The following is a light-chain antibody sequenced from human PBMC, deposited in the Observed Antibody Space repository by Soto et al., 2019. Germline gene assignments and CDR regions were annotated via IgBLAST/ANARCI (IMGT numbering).Light chain of an antibody. J-gene: IGLJ1*01. Sequence: QSVLTQPPSVSGAPGQRVTISCTGSSSNIGAGYDVHWYQQVSGAAPKLLIYGNSNRPSGVPDRFSGSRSGTSASLAITGLQPEDEADYYCQSYDSSLRGSVFGPGTKVTVL. CDR3: QSYDSSLRGSV. V-gene: IGLV1-40*01. CDR2: GNS. CDR1: SSNIGAGYD.